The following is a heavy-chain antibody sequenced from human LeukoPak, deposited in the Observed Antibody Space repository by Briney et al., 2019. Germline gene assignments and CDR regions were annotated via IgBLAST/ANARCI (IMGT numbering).Heavy chain of an antibody. D-gene: IGHD3-9*01. CDR3: ARDLYYDILTGYFGVDAFNS. V-gene: IGHV4-38-2*02. Sequence: SETLSLTCTVSGDSISSGYYWGWIRQPPGKGLEWIGSINHSGSTYYNPPLKSRVTISVDTSKNQFSLKLSSVTAADTAVYYCARDLYYDILTGYFGVDAFNSWGLGTMVTVSS. J-gene: IGHJ3*02. CDR1: GDSISSGYY. CDR2: INHSGST.